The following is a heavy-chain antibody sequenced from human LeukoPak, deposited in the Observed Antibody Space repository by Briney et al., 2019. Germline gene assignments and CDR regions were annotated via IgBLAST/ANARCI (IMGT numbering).Heavy chain of an antibody. J-gene: IGHJ6*02. CDR1: GYTFTSYY. V-gene: IGHV1-46*01. D-gene: IGHD2-21*02. CDR3: AGPDCGGDCYLKGDYYYGMDV. Sequence: GASVKVSCKASGYTFTSYYMHWVRQAPGQGLEWMGIINPSGGSTSYAQKFQGRVTMTRDTSTSTVYMELSSLRSEDTAVYYCAGPDCGGDCYLKGDYYYGMDVWGQGTTVTVSS. CDR2: INPSGGST.